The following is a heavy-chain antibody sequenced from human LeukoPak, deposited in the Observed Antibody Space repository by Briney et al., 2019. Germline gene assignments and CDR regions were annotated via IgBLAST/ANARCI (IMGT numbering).Heavy chain of an antibody. CDR3: ARSLGVYSAYVVNDPYEF. J-gene: IGHJ4*02. Sequence: GGSLRLSCAGSGFTFSVYSMHWVRQAPGRGLEYVSAINPNGDSTYYANSVKGRFSISRDNSKSTFYLRMGSLRAEDMAMYYCARSLGVYSAYVVNDPYEFWGQGTLVTVSS. D-gene: IGHD5-12*01. V-gene: IGHV3-64*01. CDR1: GFTFSVYS. CDR2: INPNGDST.